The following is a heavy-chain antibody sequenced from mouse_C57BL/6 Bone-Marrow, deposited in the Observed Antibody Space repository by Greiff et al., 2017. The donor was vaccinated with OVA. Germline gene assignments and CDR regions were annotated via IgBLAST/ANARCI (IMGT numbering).Heavy chain of an antibody. CDR2: IYPGDGDT. V-gene: IGHV1-80*01. CDR1: GYAFSSYW. CDR3: ARPRD. Sequence: VKLLESGAELVKPGASVKISCKASGYAFSSYWMNWVKQRPGKGLEWIGQIYPGDGDTNYNGKFKGKATLTADKSSSPAYMQLSSLSSEDSSVYFCARPRDWGQGTTLTVSS. J-gene: IGHJ2*01.